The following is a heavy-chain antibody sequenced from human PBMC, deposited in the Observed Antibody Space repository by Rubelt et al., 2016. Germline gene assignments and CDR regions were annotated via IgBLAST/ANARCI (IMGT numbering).Heavy chain of an antibody. V-gene: IGHV4-34*01. CDR2: INHSGST. CDR3: ARHEEYSTSWFWGSWFDP. CDR1: GGSFSGYY. Sequence: QVQLQQWGAGLLKPSETLSLTHAVYGGSFSGYYWSWIRQAPGKGLEWIGEINHSGSTNYNPSLKSRVAISVDTSKNQFSLNLGSVTAADTAVYYCARHEEYSTSWFWGSWFDPWGQGTLVTVSS. D-gene: IGHD6-13*01. J-gene: IGHJ5*02.